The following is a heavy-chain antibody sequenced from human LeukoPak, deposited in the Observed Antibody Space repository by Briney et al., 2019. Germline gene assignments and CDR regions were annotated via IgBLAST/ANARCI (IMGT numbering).Heavy chain of an antibody. Sequence: SETLSLTCAVYGGSLSGYYWNWIRQPPRKGLEWIGRIYTSGSTNYNPSLKSRVTMSVDTSKNQFSLKLSSVTAADTAVYYCARGRYGDKDGSFDYWGQGTLVTVSS. V-gene: IGHV4-59*10. D-gene: IGHD4-17*01. J-gene: IGHJ4*02. CDR3: ARGRYGDKDGSFDY. CDR2: IYTSGST. CDR1: GGSLSGYY.